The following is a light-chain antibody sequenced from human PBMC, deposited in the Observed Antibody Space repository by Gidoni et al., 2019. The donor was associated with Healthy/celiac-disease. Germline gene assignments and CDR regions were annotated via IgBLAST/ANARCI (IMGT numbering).Light chain of an antibody. CDR1: QSSSNT. V-gene: IGKV3-15*01. Sequence: EIVMTQYPATLSVSPGERATLSCRASQSSSNTLAWSQQNPCQPPRLLIYDASTRGTGIPARFSGSGSGTEFTLTISSLQSEDFAVYYCQQYNDWPLTFGGGTKVEIK. CDR2: DAS. CDR3: QQYNDWPLT. J-gene: IGKJ4*01.